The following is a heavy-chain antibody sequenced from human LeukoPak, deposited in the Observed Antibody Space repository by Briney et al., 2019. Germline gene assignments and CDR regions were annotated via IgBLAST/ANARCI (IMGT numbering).Heavy chain of an antibody. D-gene: IGHD3-22*01. CDR1: GFTFSDYY. CDR2: ISSSSSYT. V-gene: IGHV3-11*05. CDR3: ARAEYYYDSSGYSPGYYGMDV. J-gene: IGHJ6*02. Sequence: GGSLRLSCAASGFTFSDYYMSWIRQAPGKGLEWVSYISSSSSYTNYADSFKGRVTISRDNATNSLYLEMNSLRAEETDVYYCARAEYYYDSSGYSPGYYGMDVWGQGTTVTVSS.